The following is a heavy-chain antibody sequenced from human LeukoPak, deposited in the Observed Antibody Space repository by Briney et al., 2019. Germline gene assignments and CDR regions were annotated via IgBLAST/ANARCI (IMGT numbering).Heavy chain of an antibody. CDR2: ISGSGGST. D-gene: IGHD6-19*01. V-gene: IGHV3-23*01. J-gene: IGHJ4*02. Sequence: GGSLRLSCAASGFTFSSYAMSWVRQAPGKGLEWVSAISGSGGSTYYADSVKGRFTISRDNSKNTLYLQMNSLRAEDTAVYYCARGAVAGSYDYWGEDYWGQGTLVTVSS. CDR3: ARGAVAGSYDYWGEDY. CDR1: GFTFSSYA.